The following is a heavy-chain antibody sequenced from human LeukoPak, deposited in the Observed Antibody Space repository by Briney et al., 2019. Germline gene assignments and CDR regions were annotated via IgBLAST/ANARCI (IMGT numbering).Heavy chain of an antibody. D-gene: IGHD3-22*01. J-gene: IGHJ4*02. CDR3: ARVLHKRNYDSSGYYGY. Sequence: GGSLRLSCAASGFTVSSNYMNWVRQAPGKGLEWVSYISSSSSTIYYADSVKGRFTISRGNAKNSLSLQMNSLRAEDTAVYYCARVLHKRNYDSSGYYGYWGQGTLVTVSS. CDR2: ISSSSSTI. CDR1: GFTVSSNY. V-gene: IGHV3-48*01.